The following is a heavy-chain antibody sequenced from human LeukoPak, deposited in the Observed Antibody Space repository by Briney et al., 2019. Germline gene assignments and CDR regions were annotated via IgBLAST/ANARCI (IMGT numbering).Heavy chain of an antibody. CDR1: GGSFSGYY. V-gene: IGHV4-34*01. D-gene: IGHD6-13*01. CDR3: ATSQDYSSSWYLYGMDV. J-gene: IGHJ6*02. CDR2: INHSGST. Sequence: SETLPLTCAVYGGSFSGYYWSWIRQPPGKGLEWIGEINHSGSTNYNPSLKSRVTISVDTSKNQFSLKLSSVTAADTAVYYCATSQDYSSSWYLYGMDVWGQGTTVTVSS.